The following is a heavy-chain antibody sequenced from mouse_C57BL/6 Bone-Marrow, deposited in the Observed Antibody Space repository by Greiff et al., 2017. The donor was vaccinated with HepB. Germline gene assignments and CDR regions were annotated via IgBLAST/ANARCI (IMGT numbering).Heavy chain of an antibody. V-gene: IGHV5-16*01. CDR2: INYDGSST. J-gene: IGHJ2*01. Sequence: EVKLMESEGGLVQPGSSMKLSCTASGFTFSDYYMAWVRQVPEKGLEWVANINYDGSSTYYLDSLKSRFIISRDNAKNILYLQMSSLKSEDTATYYCARVPLYLTGTYFDYWGQGTTLTVSS. CDR1: GFTFSDYY. D-gene: IGHD4-1*01. CDR3: ARVPLYLTGTYFDY.